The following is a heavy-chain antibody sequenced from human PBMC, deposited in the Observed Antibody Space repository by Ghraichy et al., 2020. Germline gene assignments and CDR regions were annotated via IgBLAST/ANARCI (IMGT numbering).Heavy chain of an antibody. D-gene: IGHD3-3*01. J-gene: IGHJ4*02. CDR2: IYYSGST. CDR3: ARLDFWSGYSIDY. V-gene: IGHV4-39*01. Sequence: ETLSLTCTVSGGSISSSSYYWGWIRQPPGKGLEWIGSIYYSGSTYYNPSLKSRVTISVDTSKNQFSLKLSSVTAADTAVYYCARLDFWSGYSIDYWGQGTLVTVSS. CDR1: GGSISSSSYY.